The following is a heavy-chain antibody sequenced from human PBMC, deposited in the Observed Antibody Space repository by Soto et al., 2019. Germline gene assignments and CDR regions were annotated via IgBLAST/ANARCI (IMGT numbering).Heavy chain of an antibody. J-gene: IGHJ6*02. V-gene: IGHV5-51*01. Sequence: GESLKISCKGSGYSFTGYWIGWVRQMPGKGLEWMGIIYPGDSDTRYSPSFQGQVTISADKSISTAYLQWSSLKASDTAMYYCPRTDEAGKYYYGMDVWRQXTTVTVSS. CDR3: PRTDEAGKYYYGMDV. CDR1: GYSFTGYW. CDR2: IYPGDSDT. D-gene: IGHD6-13*01.